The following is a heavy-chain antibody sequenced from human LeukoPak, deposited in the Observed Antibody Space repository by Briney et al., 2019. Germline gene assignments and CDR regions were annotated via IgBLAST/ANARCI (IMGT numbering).Heavy chain of an antibody. CDR2: ISHTEGT. J-gene: IGHJ4*02. Sequence: PSETLSLTCGVFGVSINDYYWSWIRQSPGKGLEWIGEISHTEGTRYNPSLESRVTMSVGTSENQLSLKLSSVTAADTAVYYCARIRCGHSGSVCYNHWGLGTLVTVSS. CDR1: GVSINDYY. V-gene: IGHV4-34*01. CDR3: ARIRCGHSGSVCYNH. D-gene: IGHD3-9*01.